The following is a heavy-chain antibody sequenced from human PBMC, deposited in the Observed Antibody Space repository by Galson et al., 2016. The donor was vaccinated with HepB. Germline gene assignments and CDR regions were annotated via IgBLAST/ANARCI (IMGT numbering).Heavy chain of an antibody. D-gene: IGHD4-17*01. CDR3: TKDKFGHYVKGVFHI. V-gene: IGHV3-23*01. Sequence: SLRLSCAASGFTFGFPFSSFAMSWVRQAPGKGLEWVSSISGSGDDTYYADSVEGRFTISRDNSKNTLYLQMNSLRAEDTAVYYCTKDKFGHYVKGVFHIWGQGTMVTVSS. CDR2: ISGSGDDT. J-gene: IGHJ3*02. CDR1: GFTFGFPFSSFA.